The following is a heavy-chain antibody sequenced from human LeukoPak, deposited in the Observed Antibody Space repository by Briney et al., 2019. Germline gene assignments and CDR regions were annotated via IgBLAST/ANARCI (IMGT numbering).Heavy chain of an antibody. J-gene: IGHJ4*02. CDR3: ARRQYGSGSYYTPPDY. CDR2: IYYSGST. Sequence: SETLSLTCTVSGGSISSSSYYWGWIRQPPGKGLEWIGSIYYSGSTYYNPSLKSRVTISVDTSKNQFSLKLSSVTAADTAVYYCARRQYGSGSYYTPPDYWGQGTLVTVSS. D-gene: IGHD3-10*01. V-gene: IGHV4-39*01. CDR1: GGSISSSSYY.